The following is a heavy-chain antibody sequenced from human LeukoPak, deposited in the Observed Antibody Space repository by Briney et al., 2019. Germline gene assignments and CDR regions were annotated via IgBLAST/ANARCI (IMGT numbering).Heavy chain of an antibody. CDR3: ARGAPGYYGSRSYPFDP. CDR2: INHSGST. CDR1: GGSFSGYY. J-gene: IGHJ5*02. Sequence: SETLSLTCAVYGGSFSGYYWSWIRQPPGKGLEWIGEINHSGSTNYNPSLKSRVTISVDTSKNQFSLKLSSVTAADTAVYYCARGAPGYYGSRSYPFDPWGQGTLVTVSS. V-gene: IGHV4-34*01. D-gene: IGHD3-10*01.